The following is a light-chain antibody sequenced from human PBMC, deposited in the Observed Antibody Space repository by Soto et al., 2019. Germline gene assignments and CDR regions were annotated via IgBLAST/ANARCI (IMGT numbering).Light chain of an antibody. V-gene: IGLV2-8*01. CDR1: SSDVGGYNY. CDR3: SSYAGSNNHV. CDR2: EVS. Sequence: QSVLTQPPSASGSPGQSVTISCTGTSSDVGGYNYVSWYQQHPAKAPKLMIYEVSKRPSGVADRFSASKSGNTASLTVSGLDAEDEADYYCSSYAGSNNHVFGTGTKVTVL. J-gene: IGLJ1*01.